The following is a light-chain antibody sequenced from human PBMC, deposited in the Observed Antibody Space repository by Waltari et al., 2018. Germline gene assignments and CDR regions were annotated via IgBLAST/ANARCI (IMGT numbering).Light chain of an antibody. Sequence: YDLTQPFSVSVSPGQTATITCSGDVLAENYVRWFQQKPGQAPTFILYKDTERPSGVPDRFSGSSSDDTASLTITGAQAEDEAYYYCHSRDASGSGGAFGGGTKLTVL. CDR2: KDT. J-gene: IGLJ2*01. CDR1: VLAENY. CDR3: HSRDASGSGGA. V-gene: IGLV3-27*01.